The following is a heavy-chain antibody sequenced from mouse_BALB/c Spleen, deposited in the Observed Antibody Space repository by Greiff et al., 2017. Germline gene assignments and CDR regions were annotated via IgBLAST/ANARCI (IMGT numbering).Heavy chain of an antibody. J-gene: IGHJ3*01. CDR3: ARDYGRAWFAY. CDR2: ISTYYGDA. V-gene: IGHV1S137*01. CDR1: GYTFTDYA. D-gene: IGHD1-1*01. Sequence: VKLMESGAELVRPGVSVKISCKGSGYTFTDYAMHWVKQSHAKSLEWIGVISTYYGDASYNQKFKGKATMTVDKSSSTAYMELARLTSEDSAIYYCARDYGRAWFAYWGQGTLVTVSA.